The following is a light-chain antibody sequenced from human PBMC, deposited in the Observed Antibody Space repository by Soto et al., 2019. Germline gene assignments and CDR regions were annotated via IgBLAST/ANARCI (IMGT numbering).Light chain of an antibody. CDR1: QSVSSY. V-gene: IGKV3-11*01. CDR3: QQRSNWPPLWT. Sequence: EIVLTQSPATLSLSPGERATLSCRASQSVSSYLAWYQQKPGQAPRLLIYGASSRATGIPDRFSGSGSGTDFTLTISSLEPEDFAVYYCQQRSNWPPLWTFGQGTKVDIK. CDR2: GAS. J-gene: IGKJ1*01.